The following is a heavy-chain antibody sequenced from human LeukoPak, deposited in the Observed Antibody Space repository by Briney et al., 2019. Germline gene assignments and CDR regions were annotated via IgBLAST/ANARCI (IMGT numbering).Heavy chain of an antibody. Sequence: TGGSLRLSCAASGFTVSNNYMSWVRQAPGKGLEWVSVIYSGGSTYFADSVKGRFTISRDYSKNTLYLQMNSLRAEDTAVYYCARVGGFGELHWFDPWGQGTLVTVSS. CDR3: ARVGGFGELHWFDP. CDR2: IYSGGST. CDR1: GFTVSNNY. D-gene: IGHD3-10*01. J-gene: IGHJ5*02. V-gene: IGHV3-53*01.